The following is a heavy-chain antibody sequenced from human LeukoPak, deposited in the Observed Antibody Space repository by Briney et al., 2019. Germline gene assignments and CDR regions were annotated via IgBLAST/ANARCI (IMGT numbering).Heavy chain of an antibody. Sequence: KGGESLKISCKGSGYSFTSYWIGWVRQMPGKGLEWMGIIDPGDSDTRYSPSFQGQVTISADKSISTAYLQWSSLKASDTAMYYCARAYYYDSSGYLYYFDYWGQGTLVTVSS. CDR3: ARAYYYDSSGYLYYFDY. CDR1: GYSFTSYW. V-gene: IGHV5-51*01. CDR2: IDPGDSDT. J-gene: IGHJ4*02. D-gene: IGHD3-22*01.